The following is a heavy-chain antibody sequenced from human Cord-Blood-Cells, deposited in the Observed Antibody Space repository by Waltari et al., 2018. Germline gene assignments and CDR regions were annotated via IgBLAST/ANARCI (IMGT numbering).Heavy chain of an antibody. CDR1: GYTFTSYD. Sequence: QVQLVQSGAEVKKPGASVKVSCKASGYTFTSYDINWVRQATGHGLEWMGWMNTNSGNTGYAQEFQGRVTITRNTSISTAYMELSSLRSEDTAVYYCARGGTMVRGAIDYWGQGTLVTVSS. J-gene: IGHJ4*02. V-gene: IGHV1-8*03. CDR2: MNTNSGNT. D-gene: IGHD3-10*01. CDR3: ARGGTMVRGAIDY.